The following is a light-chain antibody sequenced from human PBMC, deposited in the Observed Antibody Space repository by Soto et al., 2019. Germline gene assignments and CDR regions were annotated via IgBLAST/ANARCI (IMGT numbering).Light chain of an antibody. CDR2: EVS. J-gene: IGLJ1*01. CDR3: VSYTSTNTLV. Sequence: QSALPQPASVSGSPGQSITISCTGTGSDVGNYVFVSWYQQYPGKAPKLIIFEVSNRPSGVSDRFSGSKSGSTASLSISGLQSEDEADYYCVSYTSTNTLVFGTGTKLTVL. CDR1: GSDVGNYVF. V-gene: IGLV2-14*01.